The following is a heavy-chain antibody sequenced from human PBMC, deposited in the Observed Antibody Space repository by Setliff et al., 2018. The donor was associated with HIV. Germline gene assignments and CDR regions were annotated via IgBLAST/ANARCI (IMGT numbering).Heavy chain of an antibody. D-gene: IGHD6-6*01. CDR3: ARDHIAARSVDY. CDR1: AYTFNSYY. Sequence: ASVKVSCKTSAYTFNSYYMHWIRQAPGQGLEWMGLVGPSGSSTTYAQNFQGRVTMSRDTSTNTVYMELSSLRSEDTAVYYCARDHIAARSVDYWGQGTLVTVS. CDR2: VGPSGSST. J-gene: IGHJ4*02. V-gene: IGHV1-46*02.